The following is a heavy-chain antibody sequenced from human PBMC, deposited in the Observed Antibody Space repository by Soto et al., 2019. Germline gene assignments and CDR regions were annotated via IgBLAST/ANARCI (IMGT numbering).Heavy chain of an antibody. CDR2: IKQDGSEK. J-gene: IGHJ5*02. Sequence: GGSLRLSCAASGFTFSSYWMSWVRQAPGKGLEWVANIKQDGSEKYYVDSVKGRFTISREKAKNSLYLQMNSLRAEDTAVYYCAREGSRGSSWYMYNWFDPWGQGTLVTVSS. CDR3: AREGSRGSSWYMYNWFDP. V-gene: IGHV3-7*03. D-gene: IGHD6-13*01. CDR1: GFTFSSYW.